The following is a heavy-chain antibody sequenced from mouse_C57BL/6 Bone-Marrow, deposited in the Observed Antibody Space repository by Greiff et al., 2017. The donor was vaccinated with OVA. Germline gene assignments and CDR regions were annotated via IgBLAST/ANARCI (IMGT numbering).Heavy chain of an antibody. Sequence: QVQLQQSGAELARPGASVKLSCKASGYTFTGYGISWVKQRTGQGLEWIGEIYPRSGNTYYNEKFKGKATLTADKSSSTAYMELRSLTSEDSAVYFCARGGYSNPWFAYWGQGTLVTVSA. J-gene: IGHJ3*01. CDR3: ARGGYSNPWFAY. CDR1: GYTFTGYG. D-gene: IGHD2-5*01. V-gene: IGHV1-81*01. CDR2: IYPRSGNT.